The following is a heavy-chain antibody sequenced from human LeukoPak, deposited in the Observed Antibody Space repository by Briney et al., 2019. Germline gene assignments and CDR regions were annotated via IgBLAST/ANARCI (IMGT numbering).Heavy chain of an antibody. CDR3: AKDVRVGGGGMDV. Sequence: GGSLRLFCAASGFTFSTYAMNWVRQAPGKGLEWVSLISDSGANKHYAASVKGRFTISRDNSKNTLSLQMNSLRPEDTAVYYCAKDVRVGGGGMDVWGQGTPVTVSS. D-gene: IGHD1-26*01. V-gene: IGHV3-23*01. CDR2: ISDSGANK. CDR1: GFTFSTYA. J-gene: IGHJ6*02.